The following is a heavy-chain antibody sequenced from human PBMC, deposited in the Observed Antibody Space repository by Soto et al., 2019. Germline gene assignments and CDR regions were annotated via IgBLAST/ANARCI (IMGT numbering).Heavy chain of an antibody. Sequence: PSETLSLTCTVSGGSISSSSYYWGWIRQPPGKGLEWIGSIYYSGSTYYNPSLKSRVTISVGTSKNQFSLKLSSVTAADTAVYYCASYARGYYYYGMDVWGQGTTVTVSS. V-gene: IGHV4-39*01. CDR1: GGSISSSSYY. CDR3: ASYARGYYYYGMDV. J-gene: IGHJ6*02. D-gene: IGHD3-10*01. CDR2: IYYSGST.